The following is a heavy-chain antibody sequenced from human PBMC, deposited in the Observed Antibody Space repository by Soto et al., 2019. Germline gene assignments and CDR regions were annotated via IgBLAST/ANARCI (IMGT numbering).Heavy chain of an antibody. CDR2: IYYSGST. V-gene: IGHV4-30-4*01. CDR3: ARRFGDYNYYYYGMDV. CDR1: GASISSGEYY. J-gene: IGHJ6*02. Sequence: QVQLQESGPGLVKPSQTLSLTCTVSGASISSGEYYWNWIRQPPGKGLEWIGHIYYSGSTHYNPSLKSRVTISVDTSKNQFSLDVSSVTAADTAVYYCARRFGDYNYYYYGMDVWGQGTTVTVSS. D-gene: IGHD4-17*01.